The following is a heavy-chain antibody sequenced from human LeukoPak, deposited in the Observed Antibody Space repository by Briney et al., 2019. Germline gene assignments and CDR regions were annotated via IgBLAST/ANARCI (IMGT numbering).Heavy chain of an antibody. CDR1: VDLLSIYY. J-gene: IGHJ4*02. CDR3: ARDQYSGSLDY. Sequence: PSETLSLPCTLSVDLLSIYYGTCIREPTGEGVEWIGRFYSTGSTNYNPSLKSRVPMSVDTSKNQFSLKLSSVTAADTAVYYCARDQYSGSLDYWGQGTLVTVSS. V-gene: IGHV4-4*07. CDR2: FYSTGST. D-gene: IGHD1-26*01.